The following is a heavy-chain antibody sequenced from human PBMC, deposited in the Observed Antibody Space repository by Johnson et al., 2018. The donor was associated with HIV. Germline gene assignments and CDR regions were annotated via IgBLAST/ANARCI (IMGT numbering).Heavy chain of an antibody. CDR2: IYSGGST. V-gene: IGHV3-53*01. CDR1: GFTISSNY. D-gene: IGHD6-13*01. Sequence: VQLVESGGGLIQPGGSLRLSCAASGFTISSNYMSWVRQAPGKGLEWVSVIYSGGSTYYADSVKGRFTISRDNSKNTLYLQMHSLRVEDTAVDYCARDPGSSWTDAFDIWGQGTLVTVSS. CDR3: ARDPGSSWTDAFDI. J-gene: IGHJ3*02.